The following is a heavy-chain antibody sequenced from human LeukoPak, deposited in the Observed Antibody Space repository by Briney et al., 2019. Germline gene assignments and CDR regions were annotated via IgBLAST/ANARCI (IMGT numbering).Heavy chain of an antibody. CDR3: ARGVEPLAANTLAY. Sequence: GGSLRLSCAASGFTVITNDMTWVRQAPGRGLGGCSVLYSDGNTKYADSVQGRFTISRDNSKNTLYLEMNSLSPDDTAVYYCARGVEPLAANTLAYWGQGTLVTASS. D-gene: IGHD1-14*01. J-gene: IGHJ4*02. V-gene: IGHV3-53*01. CDR1: GFTVITND. CDR2: LYSDGNT.